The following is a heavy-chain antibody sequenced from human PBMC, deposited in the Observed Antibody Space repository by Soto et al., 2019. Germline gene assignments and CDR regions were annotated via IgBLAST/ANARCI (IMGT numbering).Heavy chain of an antibody. Sequence: QVQLVQSGAEVKKPGSSVKVSCKASGGTFSSYAISWVRQAPGPGLEWMGGFIPIFGTANYAQKFQGRVTITADESTSTADRELSSLRSEDTAVYYCARSSGYYYGGDWRFDYWGQGTLVTVSS. V-gene: IGHV1-69*01. CDR2: FIPIFGTA. CDR3: ARSSGYYYGGDWRFDY. D-gene: IGHD3-22*01. CDR1: GGTFSSYA. J-gene: IGHJ4*02.